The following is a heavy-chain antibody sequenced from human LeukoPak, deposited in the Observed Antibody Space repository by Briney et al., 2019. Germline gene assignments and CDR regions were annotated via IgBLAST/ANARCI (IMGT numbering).Heavy chain of an antibody. CDR1: GFSFSSYI. V-gene: IGHV3-48*04. J-gene: IGHJ4*02. CDR2: ISSSSSTI. D-gene: IGHD2-15*01. CDR3: ARDLGYCSGGSCGYYFDY. Sequence: PGGSLRLSCAASGFSFSSYIMNWVRQAPGKGLEWVSHISSSSSTIYYADSVKGRFTISRDNAKNSLYLQMHSLRAEDTAVYYCARDLGYCSGGSCGYYFDYWGQGTLVTVSS.